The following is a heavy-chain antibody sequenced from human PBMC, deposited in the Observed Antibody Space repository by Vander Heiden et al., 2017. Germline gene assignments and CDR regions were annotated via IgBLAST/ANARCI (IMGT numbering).Heavy chain of an antibody. Sequence: QLVESGGGLVQPGGSLKLSCAASGFTFSGSAMHWVRQASGKGLEWVGRIRSKANSYATAYAASGKGRFTISRDDSKNTADLKRNSMKTEETAVYYCTTTYDDDSSGYYTFDYWGQGTMVTVSS. CDR2: IRSKANSYAT. CDR3: TTTYDDDSSGYYTFDY. J-gene: IGHJ4*02. V-gene: IGHV3-73*02. D-gene: IGHD3-22*01. CDR1: GFTFSGSA.